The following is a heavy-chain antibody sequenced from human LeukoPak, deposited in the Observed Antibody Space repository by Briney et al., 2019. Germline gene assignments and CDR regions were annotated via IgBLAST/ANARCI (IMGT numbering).Heavy chain of an antibody. CDR1: GGSISSYY. Sequence: KPSETLSLTCTVSGGSISSYYWSWIRQPPGKGLEWIGYIYYSGSTNYNPSLKSRVTMSVDTSKNQFSLKLSSVTAADTAVYYCARAPRGYFNYWGQGTLVTVSS. CDR3: ARAPRGYFNY. CDR2: IYYSGST. J-gene: IGHJ4*02. V-gene: IGHV4-59*12.